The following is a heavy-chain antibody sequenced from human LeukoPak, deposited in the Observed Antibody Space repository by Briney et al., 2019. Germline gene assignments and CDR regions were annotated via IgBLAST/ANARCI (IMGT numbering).Heavy chain of an antibody. CDR2: IYPGDSDT. CDR3: ASQLAARPGGFDY. D-gene: IGHD6-6*01. J-gene: IGHJ4*02. V-gene: IGHV5-51*01. CDR1: GYSFPNYW. Sequence: GESLKISCKVSGYSFPNYWIGCVRQMPRGGLDCMGIIYPGDSDTRYSPSFQGQVTISADKSVNSVYLQWSSLKASDTAMYYCASQLAARPGGFDYWGQGTLVTVSS.